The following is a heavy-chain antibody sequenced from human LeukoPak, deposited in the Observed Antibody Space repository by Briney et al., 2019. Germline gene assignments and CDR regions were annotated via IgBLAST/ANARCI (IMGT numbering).Heavy chain of an antibody. CDR1: GGSISSYY. Sequence: PSETLSLTCTVSGGSISSYYWSWIRQPPGKGLEWIGYIYYSGSTNYNPSLKSRVTMSVDTSKNQFSLKLSSVTAADTAVYYCARFSSHDWYFDLWGRGTLVTVSS. CDR2: IYYSGST. J-gene: IGHJ2*01. V-gene: IGHV4-59*01. CDR3: ARFSSHDWYFDL.